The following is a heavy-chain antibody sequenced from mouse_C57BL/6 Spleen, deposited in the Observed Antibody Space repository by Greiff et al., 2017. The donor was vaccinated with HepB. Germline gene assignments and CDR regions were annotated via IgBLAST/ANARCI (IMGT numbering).Heavy chain of an antibody. CDR2: INYDGSST. Sequence: EVKLVESEGGLVQPGSSMKLSCTASGFTFSDYHMAWVRQVPEKGLEWVANINYDGSSTYYLDSLKSRFIISRDNAKNILYLQMSSLKSEDTATYYCAREGGNYFDYWGQGTTLTVSS. J-gene: IGHJ2*01. CDR1: GFTFSDYH. D-gene: IGHD1-1*01. CDR3: AREGGNYFDY. V-gene: IGHV5-16*01.